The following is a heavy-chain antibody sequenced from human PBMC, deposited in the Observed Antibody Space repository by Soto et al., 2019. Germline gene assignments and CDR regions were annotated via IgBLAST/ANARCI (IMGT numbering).Heavy chain of an antibody. CDR1: GDSVSRTSAG. V-gene: IGHV6-1*01. CDR3: ARDDSSGWYYFDY. D-gene: IGHD6-19*01. J-gene: IGHJ4*02. Sequence: SQTLSLTCVISGDSVSRTSAGWNWIRQSPSRGLEWLGRTYYRSKWYNDYAVSVKSRITISPDTSKNQFSLQMNSVTPEDTAVYFCARDDSSGWYYFDYWGQGTLVTVSS. CDR2: TYYRSKWYN.